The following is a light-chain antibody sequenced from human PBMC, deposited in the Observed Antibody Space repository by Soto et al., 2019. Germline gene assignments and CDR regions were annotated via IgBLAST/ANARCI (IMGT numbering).Light chain of an antibody. CDR3: CSYAGSYSWV. Sequence: QSALTQPRSVSGSPGQSVTISCTGTSSDVGAYNYVSWYQHHPGKAPKVMIYDVSERPSGVPDRFSGSKSDNKASLTISGFQAEDEADYYCCSYAGSYSWVFGGGTKVTVL. CDR2: DVS. J-gene: IGLJ3*02. V-gene: IGLV2-11*01. CDR1: SSDVGAYNY.